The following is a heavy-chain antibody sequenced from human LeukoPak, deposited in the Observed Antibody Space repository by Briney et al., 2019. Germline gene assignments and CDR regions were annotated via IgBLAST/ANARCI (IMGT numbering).Heavy chain of an antibody. CDR1: GGSISSSSYY. J-gene: IGHJ4*02. D-gene: IGHD6-13*01. V-gene: IGHV4-39*01. CDR3: ASWAYSSSWYYFDY. Sequence: SETLSLTCTVSGGSISSSSYYWGWIRQPPGKGLEWIGSIYYSGSTYYNPSLKSRVTISVDTSKNQFSLKLSSVTAADTAVYYCASWAYSSSWYYFDYWGKGTLVTVSS. CDR2: IYYSGST.